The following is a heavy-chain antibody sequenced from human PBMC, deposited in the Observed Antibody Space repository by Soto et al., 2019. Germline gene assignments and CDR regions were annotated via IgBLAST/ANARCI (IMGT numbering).Heavy chain of an antibody. J-gene: IGHJ4*02. V-gene: IGHV4-39*01. CDR3: ARPGNYGSGSYLYYLDY. CDR2: IYYSGST. CDR1: GGSISSSSYY. D-gene: IGHD3-10*01. Sequence: QLQLQESGPGLVKPSETLSLTCTVSGGSISSSSYYWGWIRQPPGKGLEWIGSIYYSGSTYYNPSLQRRVTISVDTSKNQFSLKLSSVTAADTAVYYCARPGNYGSGSYLYYLDYWGQGTLVTVSS.